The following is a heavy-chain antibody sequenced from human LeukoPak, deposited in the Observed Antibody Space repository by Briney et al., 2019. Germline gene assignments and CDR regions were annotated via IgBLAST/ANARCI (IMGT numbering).Heavy chain of an antibody. CDR2: ISGSSNYV. CDR1: GFPFSVYS. J-gene: IGHJ4*02. D-gene: IGHD3-22*01. Sequence: AGGSLRLXCAASGFPFSVYSMNWVRQAPGKVLEWVSSISGSSNYVYYADSVKGRFTISRDNAKNSLYLHMNSLRAEDTAVYYCAKAYYDPSGYSYYFDYWGQGTLVTVSS. CDR3: AKAYYDPSGYSYYFDY. V-gene: IGHV3-21*01.